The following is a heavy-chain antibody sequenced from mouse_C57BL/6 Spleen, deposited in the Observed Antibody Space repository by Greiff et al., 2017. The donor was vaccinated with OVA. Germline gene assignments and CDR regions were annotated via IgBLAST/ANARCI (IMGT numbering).Heavy chain of an antibody. V-gene: IGHV5-4*01. J-gene: IGHJ1*03. CDR2: ISDGGSYT. D-gene: IGHD1-1*01. Sequence: VMLVESGGGLVKPGGSLKLSCAASGFTFSSYAMSWVRQTPEKRLEWVATISDGGSYTYYPDNVKGRFTISRDNAKNNLYLQMSHLKSEDTAMYYCARDPITTVVARYFDVWGTGTTVTVSA. CDR1: GFTFSSYA. CDR3: ARDPITTVVARYFDV.